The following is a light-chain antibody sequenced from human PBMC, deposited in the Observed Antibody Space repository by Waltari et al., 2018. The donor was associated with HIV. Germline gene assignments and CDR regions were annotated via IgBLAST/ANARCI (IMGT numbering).Light chain of an antibody. CDR3: SSYTSINTWV. J-gene: IGLJ3*02. Sequence: QSALTQPASVSGSPGQSITISCTGPSSDVGGYNYVSWYQQHPGKAPKLMIFDVSKRPSGVSNRFSGSKSGNTASLTISGLQAEDEADYYCSSYTSINTWVFGTGTKLTVL. CDR1: SSDVGGYNY. V-gene: IGLV2-14*03. CDR2: DVS.